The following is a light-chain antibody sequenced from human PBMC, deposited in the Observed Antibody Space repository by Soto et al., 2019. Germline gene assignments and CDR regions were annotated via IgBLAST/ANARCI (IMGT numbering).Light chain of an antibody. CDR2: ATS. CDR1: QGIAPY. J-gene: IGKJ3*01. V-gene: IGKV1-27*01. Sequence: DVQMTQSPSSLSASVGDRVTITCRASQGIAPYLAWFQQKPGKVPRLLIYATSTLQSGVPSRFSGSGSGTDFTLNISSQQPEEVATYYCQKYNSSPFTFGRKTKV. CDR3: QKYNSSPFT.